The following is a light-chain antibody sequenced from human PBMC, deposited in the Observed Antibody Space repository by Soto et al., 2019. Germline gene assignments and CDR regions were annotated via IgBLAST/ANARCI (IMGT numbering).Light chain of an antibody. V-gene: IGKV3-20*01. J-gene: IGKJ2*01. CDR3: QQYGSSPPYT. CDR1: HNVSSTY. Sequence: EIVLTQSPGTLPLSPGERATLSCRASHNVSSTYLAWYQQKPGQAPRLLIYGASSRATGIPDRFSGSGSGTDFTLTISRLEPEDFAVYYCQQYGSSPPYTFGQGTKLEIK. CDR2: GAS.